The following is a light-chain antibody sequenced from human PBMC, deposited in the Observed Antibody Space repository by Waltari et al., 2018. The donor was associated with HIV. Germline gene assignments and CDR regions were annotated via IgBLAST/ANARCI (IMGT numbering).Light chain of an antibody. J-gene: IGKJ1*01. V-gene: IGKV1-5*03. CDR3: QQYTTTWT. CDR2: KAS. Sequence: DIQLTQSPSALSASVGDTVTITCRASQTISNWVGWYQQKPGKAPKLLIYKASFLQSGVPSRFSGSGSGTEFTLTISSLPPEDFATYYCQQYTTTWTFGQGTKVELK. CDR1: QTISNW.